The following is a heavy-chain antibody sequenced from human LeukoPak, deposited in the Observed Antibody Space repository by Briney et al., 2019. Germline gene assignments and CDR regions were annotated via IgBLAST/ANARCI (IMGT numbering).Heavy chain of an antibody. Sequence: GGSLRLSCAASGFTFDDYAMPWVRQAPGKGLEWVSGISWNSGSIGYADSVKGRFTISRDNAKNSLYLQMNSLRAEDTALYYCAKDVYCSGGSCYPGGAFDIWGQGTMVTVSS. J-gene: IGHJ3*02. CDR1: GFTFDDYA. CDR2: ISWNSGSI. V-gene: IGHV3-9*01. D-gene: IGHD2-15*01. CDR3: AKDVYCSGGSCYPGGAFDI.